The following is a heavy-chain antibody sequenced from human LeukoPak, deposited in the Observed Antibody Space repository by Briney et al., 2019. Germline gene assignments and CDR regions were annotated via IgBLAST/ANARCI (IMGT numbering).Heavy chain of an antibody. CDR3: AEQAMPRGTTYGWFDP. CDR1: AGAFSGYY. V-gene: IGHV4-34*01. D-gene: IGHD2-2*01. CDR2: INHSGST. Sequence: PSETLSLTCAVYAGAFSGYYWSWIRQAPGKGLEWIGEINHSGSTNYNPSLKSRVTISVDTSKNQFSLKLSSVNAADTAVYYCAEQAMPRGTTYGWFDPWGQGTLVTVSS. J-gene: IGHJ5*02.